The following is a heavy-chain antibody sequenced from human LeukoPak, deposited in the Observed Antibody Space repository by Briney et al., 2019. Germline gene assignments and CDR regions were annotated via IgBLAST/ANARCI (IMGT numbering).Heavy chain of an antibody. J-gene: IGHJ6*03. Sequence: GGSLRLSCAASGFTFDDYTMHWVRQAPGKGLEWVSLISWDGGSTYYADSVKGRFTIPRDNSKNSLYLQMNSLRTEDTALYYCAKASTPYSGSYFYMDVWGKGTTVTVSS. CDR1: GFTFDDYT. CDR2: ISWDGGST. V-gene: IGHV3-43*01. CDR3: AKASTPYSGSYFYMDV. D-gene: IGHD1-26*01.